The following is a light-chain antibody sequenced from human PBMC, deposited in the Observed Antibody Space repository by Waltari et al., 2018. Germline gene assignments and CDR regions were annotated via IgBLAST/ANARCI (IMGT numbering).Light chain of an antibody. J-gene: IGLJ2*01. CDR1: YFPEQY. V-gene: IGLV3-25*03. CDR2: KDK. CDR3: QSTDSTKNHVI. Sequence: SYELTQPPSVSVSTGQTARITCSGAYFPEQYANYYQQKPRQSPTLIIYKDKERRSGIRERFSGSSSGTTATLTISGVQAEDEADYYCQSTDSTKNHVIFGGGTKVTVL.